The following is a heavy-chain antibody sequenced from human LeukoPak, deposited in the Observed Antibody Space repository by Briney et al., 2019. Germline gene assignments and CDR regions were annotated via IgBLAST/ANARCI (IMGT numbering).Heavy chain of an antibody. CDR1: GDSISSGSYY. CDR2: IYPSGNT. V-gene: IGHV4-61*02. CDR3: ARDRMIVGAGFDY. D-gene: IGHD3-22*01. J-gene: IGHJ4*02. Sequence: SETLSLTCTVSGDSISSGSYYWSWIRQPAGKGLEWIGRIYPSGNTNYNPSLKSRVTISVDTSKNQFSLKLSSVTAADTAVYYCARDRMIVGAGFDYWGQGTLATVSS.